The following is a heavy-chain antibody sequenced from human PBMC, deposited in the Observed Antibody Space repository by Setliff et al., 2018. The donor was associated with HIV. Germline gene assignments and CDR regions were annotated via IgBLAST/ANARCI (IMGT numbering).Heavy chain of an antibody. CDR2: IRSKPNNYAT. V-gene: IGHV3-73*01. J-gene: IGHJ6*02. D-gene: IGHD2-15*01. CDR1: GFTFYGSA. CDR3: VRHWYCSGGSCYSLLANFYYGLDV. Sequence: GGSLRLSCVTSGFTFYGSAIPWVRQPSGKGLEWIARIRSKPNNYATSYAPSVKDRFTIFRDDSKNTAYLQMTSLKASDTAMYYCVRHWYCSGGSCYSLLANFYYGLDVWGLGTSVTVSS.